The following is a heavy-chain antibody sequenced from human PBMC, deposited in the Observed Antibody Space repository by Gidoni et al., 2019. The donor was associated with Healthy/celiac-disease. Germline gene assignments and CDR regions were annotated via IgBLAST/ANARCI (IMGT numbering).Heavy chain of an antibody. CDR3: TREYYDFWSGYSVFDY. CDR1: GFPFGDYA. CDR2: IRSKAYGGTT. J-gene: IGHJ4*02. V-gene: IGHV3-49*03. Sequence: EVQLVESGGGLVQPGRSLRLSCTASGFPFGDYALSWFRQAPGKGVEWVGFIRSKAYGGTTEYAASVKGRFTISRDDSKSIAYLQMNSLKTEDTAVYYCTREYYDFWSGYSVFDYWGQGTLVTVSS. D-gene: IGHD3-3*01.